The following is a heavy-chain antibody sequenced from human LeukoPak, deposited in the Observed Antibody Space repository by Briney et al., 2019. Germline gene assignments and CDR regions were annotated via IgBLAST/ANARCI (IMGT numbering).Heavy chain of an antibody. CDR2: IWYNGKNK. Sequence: GGSLRLSCAASGFTFSTYAMHWVRQAPGKGLEWVAMIWYNGKNKRYADSVKGRFTISRDNSKNTLDLQMNSLRADDTAVYYCVRDPSNSGWAFDYWGQGTLVTVSS. D-gene: IGHD6-19*01. V-gene: IGHV3-33*01. CDR3: VRDPSNSGWAFDY. J-gene: IGHJ4*02. CDR1: GFTFSTYA.